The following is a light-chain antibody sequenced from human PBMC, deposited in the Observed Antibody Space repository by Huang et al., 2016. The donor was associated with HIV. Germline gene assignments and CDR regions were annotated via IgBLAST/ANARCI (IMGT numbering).Light chain of an antibody. CDR2: GAS. V-gene: IGKV3-15*01. J-gene: IGKJ2*03. CDR3: QHHNNWPPYS. Sequence: EIVMTQSPATLSVSPGERATLSCRASQNIRNNLAWYQQRPGQAPRLLIYGASTMPTGIPARFSGSGSGTEFTLTISSLQSEDFAIYYCQHHNNWPPYSFGRGTRLEIK. CDR1: QNIRNN.